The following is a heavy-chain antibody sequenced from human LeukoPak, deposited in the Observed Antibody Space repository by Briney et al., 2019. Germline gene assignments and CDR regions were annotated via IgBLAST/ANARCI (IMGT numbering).Heavy chain of an antibody. CDR3: ARQPYLIYSTNGVCYPHFDY. CDR1: GGSISSSSYY. D-gene: IGHD2-8*01. V-gene: IGHV4-39*01. CDR2: IYYSGST. J-gene: IGHJ4*02. Sequence: SETLSLTCTVSGGSISSSSYYWGWIRQPPGKGLEWIGSIYYSGSTYYNPSLKSRVTISVDTSKNQFSLKLSSVTAADTAVYYCARQPYLIYSTNGVCYPHFDYWGQGTLVTVSS.